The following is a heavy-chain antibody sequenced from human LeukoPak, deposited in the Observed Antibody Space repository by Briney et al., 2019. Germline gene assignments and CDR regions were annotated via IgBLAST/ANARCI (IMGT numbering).Heavy chain of an antibody. CDR1: GFTFDDYG. D-gene: IGHD2/OR15-2a*01. Sequence: PGGSLRLSCAASGFTFDDYGMSWVRQAPGKGLEWVANIKHDGSEKYYVDSVKGRFTISRDNAKDSLYLQMNSLRAQDTAVYYCARANSLGYWGQGTLVTVSS. CDR3: ARANSLGY. V-gene: IGHV3-7*01. CDR2: IKHDGSEK. J-gene: IGHJ4*02.